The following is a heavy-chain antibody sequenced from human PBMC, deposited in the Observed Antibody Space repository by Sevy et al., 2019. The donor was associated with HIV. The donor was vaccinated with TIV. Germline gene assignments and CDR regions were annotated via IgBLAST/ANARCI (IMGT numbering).Heavy chain of an antibody. J-gene: IGHJ4*02. CDR3: ARDLHRGLRGSTSGY. V-gene: IGHV3-11*01. CDR1: GFTFSDYY. D-gene: IGHD5-12*01. Sequence: AGGSLRRSCAASGFTFSDYYMSWIRQAPGKGLEWVSYISSSGSNVYYADPVKGRFTVSRDNAKNSMYLQLNSLRAEDTALYYCARDLHRGLRGSTSGYWGQGTLVPVSP. CDR2: ISSSGSNV.